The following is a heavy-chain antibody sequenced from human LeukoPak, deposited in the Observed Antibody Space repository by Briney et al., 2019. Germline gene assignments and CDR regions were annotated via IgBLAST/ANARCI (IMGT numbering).Heavy chain of an antibody. Sequence: PGGSLRLSCGASGFSFSACAMHWVRQPPGKGLEWVAVVSYDGTKKFYADSVKGRFTISRDNSENRMYLQMSSLRPDDTAVYYCARDLTGFDYWGQGTLVTVSS. CDR3: ARDLTGFDY. D-gene: IGHD3-9*01. V-gene: IGHV3-30-3*01. CDR2: VSYDGTKK. CDR1: GFSFSACA. J-gene: IGHJ4*02.